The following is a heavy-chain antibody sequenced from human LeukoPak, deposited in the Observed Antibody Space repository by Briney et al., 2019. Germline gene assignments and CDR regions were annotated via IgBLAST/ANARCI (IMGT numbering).Heavy chain of an antibody. Sequence: MSGGSLRPSCAVSGFSFRNAWMRWVRQAPGKGLEWVGRIKSKTDGGTIDYAAPVKGRFTISRDDSKNTLYLQMNSLKTEDTAVYYCTRSYDSSGPLTWGQGTLVTVSS. CDR2: IKSKTDGGTI. J-gene: IGHJ4*02. V-gene: IGHV3-15*01. D-gene: IGHD3-22*01. CDR1: GFSFRNAW. CDR3: TRSYDSSGPLT.